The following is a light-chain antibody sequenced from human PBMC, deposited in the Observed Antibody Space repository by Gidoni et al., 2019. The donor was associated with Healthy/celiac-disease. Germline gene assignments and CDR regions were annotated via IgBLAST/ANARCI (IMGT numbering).Light chain of an antibody. Sequence: DIKLTPSPSSLSASVGDRVTITCRASKSISSYLNWYHQKPGKAPTILIYAASSLQSGVPSRFSGSGSGTDFTLTISSLQPEDFATYYCKQSYSLVSFGQGTKVEIK. V-gene: IGKV1-39*01. CDR3: KQSYSLVS. J-gene: IGKJ1*01. CDR1: KSISSY. CDR2: AAS.